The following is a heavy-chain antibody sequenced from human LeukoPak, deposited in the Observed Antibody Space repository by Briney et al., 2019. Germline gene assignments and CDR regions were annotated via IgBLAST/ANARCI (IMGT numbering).Heavy chain of an antibody. V-gene: IGHV1-2*02. D-gene: IGHD4-17*01. CDR3: ARDNGDYWFDY. CDR1: GYTFTGYY. J-gene: IGHJ4*02. CDR2: INPNSGGT. Sequence: ASVKVSCKASGYTFTGYYMHWVRQAPGPGLDWMGWINPNSGGTNYAQKFQGRVTMTRDTSISTAYMELTRLRSDDTAVYYCARDNGDYWFDYWGQGTLVTVSS.